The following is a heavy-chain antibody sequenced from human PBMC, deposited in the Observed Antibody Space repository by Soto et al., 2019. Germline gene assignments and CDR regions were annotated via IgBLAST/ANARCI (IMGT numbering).Heavy chain of an antibody. J-gene: IGHJ4*02. Sequence: EVQLLESGGGLVQPGGSLSLSCAASGFTFSSYAMSWVRQAPGKGLEWVSAISGSGGSTYYADSVKGRFTISRDNSKNTLYLQMNSLRAEDTAVYYCAKDWLAVRGEPPTDWGQGTLVTVSS. V-gene: IGHV3-23*01. D-gene: IGHD3-10*01. CDR1: GFTFSSYA. CDR2: ISGSGGST. CDR3: AKDWLAVRGEPPTD.